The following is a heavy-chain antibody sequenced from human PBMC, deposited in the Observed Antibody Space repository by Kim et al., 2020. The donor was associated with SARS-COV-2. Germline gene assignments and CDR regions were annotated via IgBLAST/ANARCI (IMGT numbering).Heavy chain of an antibody. CDR2: ISSSSSYI. J-gene: IGHJ6*02. CDR3: ARVPPAKLLWFGELLPWNWGGMDV. V-gene: IGHV3-21*01. Sequence: GGSLRLSCAASGFTFSSYSMNWVRQAPGKGLEWVSSISSSSSYIYYADSVKGRFTISRDNAKNSLYLQMNSLRAEDTAVYYCARVPPAKLLWFGELLPWNWGGMDVWGQGTTVTVSS. CDR1: GFTFSSYS. D-gene: IGHD3-10*01.